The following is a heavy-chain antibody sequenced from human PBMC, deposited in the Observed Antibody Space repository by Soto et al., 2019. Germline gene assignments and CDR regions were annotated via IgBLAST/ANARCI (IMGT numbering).Heavy chain of an antibody. CDR1: GFIFRSYA. Sequence: GGSLRLSCLASGFIFRSYAMHWVRQAPGKGLEWVAVITYDGINGYYADSVRGRFAISRDNSKNTLYLQMNSLRAEDTAIYYCAKDQSNSNPLYYFDLWGPGTLVTVSS. D-gene: IGHD3-22*01. CDR2: ITYDGING. J-gene: IGHJ4*02. CDR3: AKDQSNSNPLYYFDL. V-gene: IGHV3-30*09.